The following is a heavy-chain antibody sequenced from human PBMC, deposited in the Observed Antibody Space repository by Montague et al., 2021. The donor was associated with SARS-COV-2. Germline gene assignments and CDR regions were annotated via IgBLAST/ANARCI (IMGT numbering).Heavy chain of an antibody. Sequence: SLRLSCAASGFIFSRHNMNWFRQAPGKGLEWVSFISGSSSTKYYADSVKGRFTISRDNAKNSLYLQMNSLRDDDSAVYYCTRKFASWGQGTLVTVSS. J-gene: IGHJ4*02. V-gene: IGHV3-48*02. CDR3: TRKFAS. CDR1: GFIFSRHN. CDR2: ISGSSSTK.